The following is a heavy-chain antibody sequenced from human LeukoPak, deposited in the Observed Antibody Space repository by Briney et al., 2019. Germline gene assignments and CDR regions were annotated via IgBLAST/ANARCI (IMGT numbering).Heavy chain of an antibody. CDR2: FDLEDGET. CDR3: ATYTMVRGVIEKLFDY. J-gene: IGHJ4*02. D-gene: IGHD3-10*01. CDR1: GYTLTELS. V-gene: IGHV1-24*01. Sequence: ASVKVSCKVSGYTLTELSMHWVRQAPGKGLEWMGGFDLEDGETIYAQKFQGRVTMTEDTSTDTAYMELSSLRSEDTAVYYCATYTMVRGVIEKLFDYWGQGTLVTVSS.